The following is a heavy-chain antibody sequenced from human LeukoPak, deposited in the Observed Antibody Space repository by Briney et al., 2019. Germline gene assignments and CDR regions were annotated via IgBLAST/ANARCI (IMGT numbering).Heavy chain of an antibody. CDR3: ARDSSGSPVGY. CDR1: GYSISSGYY. Sequence: SETLSLTCAVSGYSISSGYYWGWIRQPPGEGLEWIGSIYHSGSTYYNPSLKSRVTISVDTSKNQFSLKLSSVTAADTAVYYCARDSSGSPVGYWGQGTLVTVSS. V-gene: IGHV4-38-2*02. J-gene: IGHJ4*02. CDR2: IYHSGST. D-gene: IGHD3-22*01.